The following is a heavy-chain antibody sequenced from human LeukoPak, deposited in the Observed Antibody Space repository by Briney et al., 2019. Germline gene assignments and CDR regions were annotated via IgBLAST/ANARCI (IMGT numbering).Heavy chain of an antibody. J-gene: IGHJ4*02. CDR3: ARLSDSIACFGFDS. CDR2: IKRDGSEK. CDR1: GFTFSNYW. D-gene: IGHD4-11*01. Sequence: PGGSLRLSCAASGFTFSNYWVSWVRQAPGKGLEWVANIKRDGSEKYYADFVKGRFTISRDNAKNSLSLHMNSLGAEDTAIYYCARLSDSIACFGFDSWGQGSLVTVSS. V-gene: IGHV3-7*01.